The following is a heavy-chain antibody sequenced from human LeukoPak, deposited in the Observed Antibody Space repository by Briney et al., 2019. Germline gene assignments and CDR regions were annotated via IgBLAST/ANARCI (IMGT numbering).Heavy chain of an antibody. V-gene: IGHV3-23*01. CDR1: GFTFSGYA. D-gene: IGHD3-10*01. CDR3: AKASSYGSMSYDFDP. J-gene: IGHJ5*02. Sequence: GSLRLSCAASGFTFSGYAMYWVRQDPGKGLEWVSGISASGGTTYYADSMKGRFTISRDNSKGTLFLQLNSLRAEDTAVYYCAKASSYGSMSYDFDPWGQGTLVTVSS. CDR2: ISASGGTT.